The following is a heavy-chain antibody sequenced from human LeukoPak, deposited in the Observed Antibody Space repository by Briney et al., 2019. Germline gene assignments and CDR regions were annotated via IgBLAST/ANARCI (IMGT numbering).Heavy chain of an antibody. CDR3: ARVLDSSGYPFDY. J-gene: IGHJ4*02. CDR2: INADGSSP. CDR1: GFTFSTYW. Sequence: GGSLRLSCAASGFTFSTYWMHWVRQAPGKGLVWVSCINADGSSPTYADSVKGRFTISRDNARNTLSLQMNSLRAEDTAVYYCARVLDSSGYPFDYWGQGTLVTVSS. D-gene: IGHD3-22*01. V-gene: IGHV3-74*01.